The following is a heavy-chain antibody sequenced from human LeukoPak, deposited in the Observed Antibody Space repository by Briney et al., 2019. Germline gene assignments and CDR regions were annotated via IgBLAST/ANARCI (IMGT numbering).Heavy chain of an antibody. V-gene: IGHV3-30*18. CDR3: AKDPLLWVGEGPTYGMDV. CDR1: GFTFSSYG. Sequence: GGSLRLSCAASGFTFSSYGRHWVRQAPGKGLEWVAVISYDGSNKYYADSVKGRFTISRANSKNTLYLQMNSLRAEDTAVYYCAKDPLLWVGEGPTYGMDVWGQGTTVTVSS. J-gene: IGHJ6*02. D-gene: IGHD3-10*01. CDR2: ISYDGSNK.